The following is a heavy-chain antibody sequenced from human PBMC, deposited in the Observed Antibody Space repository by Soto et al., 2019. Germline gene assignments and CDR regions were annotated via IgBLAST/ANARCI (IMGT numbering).Heavy chain of an antibody. D-gene: IGHD3-10*01. Sequence: PSETLSLTCTVSGGSISSGGYYWSWIRQHPGKGLEWIGYIYYSGSTYYNPSLKSRVTISVDTSKNQFSLKLSSVTAADTAVYYCARYKRVGFGEYTNWFDPWGQGTLVTVSS. CDR3: ARYKRVGFGEYTNWFDP. J-gene: IGHJ5*02. V-gene: IGHV4-31*03. CDR1: GGSISSGGYY. CDR2: IYYSGST.